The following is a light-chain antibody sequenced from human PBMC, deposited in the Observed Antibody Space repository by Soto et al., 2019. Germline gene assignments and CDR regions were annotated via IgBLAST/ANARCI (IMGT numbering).Light chain of an antibody. CDR3: QRPVNWPLT. CDR1: QSVNIY. Sequence: EIVLTQSPATLSLSPGERATLSCRTSQSVNIYLAWYQQKPGQAPRLLIYDASNRATGIPARFSSSGSGTDFTPTITSLEPADFSVYYCQRPVNWPLTCGQGPQVEI. V-gene: IGKV3-11*01. CDR2: DAS. J-gene: IGKJ1*01.